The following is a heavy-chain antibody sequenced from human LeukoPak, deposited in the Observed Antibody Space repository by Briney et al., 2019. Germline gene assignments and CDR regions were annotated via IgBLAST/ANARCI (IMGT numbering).Heavy chain of an antibody. CDR2: IYRSGLT. V-gene: IGHV4-4*02. Sequence: PSGTLSLTCAVSSGSISSNNWWSWVRQPPGKGLEWIGEIYRSGLTNYNPSLKSRVTISVDTSKNQFSLKLSSVTAADTAVYYCARTLRGVSAFYGSGDVYYYYYMDVWGKGTTVTISS. D-gene: IGHD3-10*01. J-gene: IGHJ6*03. CDR3: ARTLRGVSAFYGSGDVYYYYYMDV. CDR1: SGSISSNNW.